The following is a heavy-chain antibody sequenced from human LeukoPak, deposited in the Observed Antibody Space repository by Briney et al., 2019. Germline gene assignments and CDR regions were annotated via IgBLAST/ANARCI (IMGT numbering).Heavy chain of an antibody. J-gene: IGHJ3*02. V-gene: IGHV4-39*02. CDR2: IYYAGNT. D-gene: IGHD1-1*01. CDR1: GGSISSSTSHY. Sequence: SETLSLTCTVSGGSISSSTSHYWGWIRQPPGKGLEWIGSIYYAGNTYYNPSLKSRITMSVDTSKNQFSLKLSSVTAADTAVYYCATDRERAFDIWGQGTMVTVSS. CDR3: ATDRERAFDI.